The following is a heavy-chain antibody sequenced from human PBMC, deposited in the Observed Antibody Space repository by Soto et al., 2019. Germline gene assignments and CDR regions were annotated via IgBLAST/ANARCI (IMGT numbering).Heavy chain of an antibody. D-gene: IGHD2-8*01. Sequence: EVQLVESGGGLVQPGGSLRLSCAASGFTFSSYWMSWVRQAPGKGLEWVANIKQDGSEKYYVDSVKGRFTISRDNAKNSLYLQMNSLRAEDTAVYYCARERGFCTNGVCSYYYYYYYMDVWGKGTTVTVSS. CDR3: ARERGFCTNGVCSYYYYYYYMDV. J-gene: IGHJ6*03. CDR1: GFTFSSYW. CDR2: IKQDGSEK. V-gene: IGHV3-7*01.